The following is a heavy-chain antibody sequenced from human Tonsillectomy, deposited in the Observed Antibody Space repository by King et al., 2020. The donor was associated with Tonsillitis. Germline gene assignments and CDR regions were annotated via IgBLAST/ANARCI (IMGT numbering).Heavy chain of an antibody. CDR3: ARGHYFGSGRYDYYYYYYMDV. J-gene: IGHJ6*03. D-gene: IGHD3-10*01. V-gene: IGHV3-11*01. CDR2: ISSSGRTI. Sequence: QLVQSGGGLVKPGGSLRLSCAASAFTFSDYYMNWIRQAPGKGLEWLSIISSSGRTIYYADSVKGRFTISRDNARNSLFLQLNSLRAEDTAVYYCARGHYFGSGRYDYYYYYYMDVWGTGTTVTVSS. CDR1: AFTFSDYY.